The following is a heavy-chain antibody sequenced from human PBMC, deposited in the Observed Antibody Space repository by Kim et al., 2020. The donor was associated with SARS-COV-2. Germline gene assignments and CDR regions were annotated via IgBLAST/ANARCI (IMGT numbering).Heavy chain of an antibody. D-gene: IGHD6-6*01. Sequence: SETLSLTCTVSGGSISSSSYYWGWIRQPPGKGLEWIGSIYYSGSTYYNPSLKSRVTISVDTSKNQFSLKLSSVTAADTAVYYCARLHDSSSSIFYYGMDVWGQGTTVTVSS. V-gene: IGHV4-39*01. CDR3: ARLHDSSSSIFYYGMDV. J-gene: IGHJ6*02. CDR1: GGSISSSSYY. CDR2: IYYSGST.